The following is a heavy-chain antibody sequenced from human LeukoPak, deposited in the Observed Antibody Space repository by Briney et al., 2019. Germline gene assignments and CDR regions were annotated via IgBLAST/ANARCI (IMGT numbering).Heavy chain of an antibody. J-gene: IGHJ4*02. D-gene: IGHD1-26*01. CDR3: TRDIRSHYFDY. V-gene: IGHV3-33*01. CDR2: IFYDGSKQ. CDR1: RFTFSHYD. Sequence: GRSLRLSCTAYRFTFSHYDMHWVRQAPGKGLEWLAVIFYDGSKQFDADSVKGRFTISRDNSKNTPYLEMNSLRAEDTAVYYCTRDIRSHYFDYWGQGTLVTVSS.